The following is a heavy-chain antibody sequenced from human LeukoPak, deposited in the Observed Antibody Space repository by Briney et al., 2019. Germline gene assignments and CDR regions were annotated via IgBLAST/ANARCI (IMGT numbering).Heavy chain of an antibody. CDR2: INRDGSST. V-gene: IGHV3-74*01. CDR1: GFTFTRYW. CDR3: AKAQAAVAPTGNDY. D-gene: IGHD6-19*01. J-gene: IGHJ4*02. Sequence: GGSPRLSCAASGFTFTRYWMYWVRKAPGKGLVWVSRINRDGSSTSYADSVKGRFTISRDNAKNTLYLQMNSLRAEDTAVYYCAKAQAAVAPTGNDYWGQGTLVTVSS.